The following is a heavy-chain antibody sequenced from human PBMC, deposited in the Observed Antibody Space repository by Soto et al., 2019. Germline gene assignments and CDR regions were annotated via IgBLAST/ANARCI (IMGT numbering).Heavy chain of an antibody. J-gene: IGHJ4*02. CDR2: IYWDDDK. CDR1: GFSLSTSGVG. CDR3: AQSSGWFTGGDY. Sequence: QITLKESGPTLVKPTQTLTLTCTFSGFSLSTSGVGVGWIRQPPGKALEWLALIYWDDDKRYSPSLKSRLTTTKDTSKNQVVLTMTNMDPVDTATYYSAQSSGWFTGGDYWGQGTLVTVSS. D-gene: IGHD6-19*01. V-gene: IGHV2-5*02.